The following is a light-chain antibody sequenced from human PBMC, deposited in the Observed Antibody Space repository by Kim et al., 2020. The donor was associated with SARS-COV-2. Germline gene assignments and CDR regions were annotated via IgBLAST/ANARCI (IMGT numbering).Light chain of an antibody. CDR3: GTWDGSLTAVV. CDR1: SSNIGKNY. J-gene: IGLJ2*01. CDR2: DDY. V-gene: IGLV1-51*01. Sequence: GQRVTISCSGSSSNIGKNYVSWYQHLPGRAPTLLIYDDYTRPSGIPVRFSASKSGTSATLDITGLQTGDEADYYCGTWDGSLTAVVFGGGTKLTVL.